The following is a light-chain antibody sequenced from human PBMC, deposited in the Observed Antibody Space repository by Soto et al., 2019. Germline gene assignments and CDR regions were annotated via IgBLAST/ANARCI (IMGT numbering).Light chain of an antibody. J-gene: IGKJ1*01. Sequence: EIVLTQSPGTLSLSPGERATLSCRASQSISSTYLAWFQQKPGQTPRLLIYGGSTRATGIPDRFSGSGSGTDFTLTISRLEPEDFAVYYCQLYGSSPKTFGQGTKVEF. CDR3: QLYGSSPKT. CDR1: QSISSTY. CDR2: GGS. V-gene: IGKV3-20*01.